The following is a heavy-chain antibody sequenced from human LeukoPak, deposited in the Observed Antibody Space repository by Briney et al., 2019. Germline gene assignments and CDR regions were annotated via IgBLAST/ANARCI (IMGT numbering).Heavy chain of an antibody. CDR3: AKDGYFLGYCSSTSCPYYFDY. V-gene: IGHV3-30*18. Sequence: GGSLKLSCVASGFTFSSYGIHWVRQAPGKGLEWVAVISYDGSDKYYADSVKGRFTISRDNSKNTLYLQMNSLRAEDTAVYYCAKDGYFLGYCSSTSCPYYFDYWGQGTLVTVSS. J-gene: IGHJ4*02. CDR1: GFTFSSYG. CDR2: ISYDGSDK. D-gene: IGHD2-2*01.